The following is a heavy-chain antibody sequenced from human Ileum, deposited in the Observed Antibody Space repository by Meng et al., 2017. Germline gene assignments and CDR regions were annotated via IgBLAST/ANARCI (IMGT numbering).Heavy chain of an antibody. D-gene: IGHD1-26*01. J-gene: IGHJ5*01. CDR1: GHSFVAYD. Sequence: QWGCGLSKPWASLVPAWAISGHSFVAYDVEWARQHRGHRLEWMRSIYTGEGTTKYSPKFQDRVIFTRHTTTTTVYMALSSLTSEETAVYCGGRVDPTTTDWIDSWGQGSLVTVSS. V-gene: IGHV1-3*04. CDR3: GRVDPTTTDWIDS. CDR2: IYTGEGTT.